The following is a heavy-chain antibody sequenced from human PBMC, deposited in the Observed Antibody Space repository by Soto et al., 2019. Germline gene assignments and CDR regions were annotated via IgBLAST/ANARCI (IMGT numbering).Heavy chain of an antibody. CDR2: IYPGDSDT. Sequence: PGESLKISCKGSGYSFTSYWIGWVRQVPWKGLEWMGIIYPGDSDTRYSPSFQGQVTISADKSISTAYLQWSSLKASDTAMYYCARLQIVVVITSGARYNWFDPWGQGTLVTVSS. CDR1: GYSFTSYW. D-gene: IGHD3-22*01. J-gene: IGHJ5*02. V-gene: IGHV5-51*01. CDR3: ARLQIVVVITSGARYNWFDP.